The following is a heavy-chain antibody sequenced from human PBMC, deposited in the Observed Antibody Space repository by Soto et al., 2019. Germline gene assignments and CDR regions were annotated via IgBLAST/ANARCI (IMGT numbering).Heavy chain of an antibody. CDR1: GLTFSTYG. J-gene: IGHJ6*02. CDR3: ARVSWREKYGMDV. V-gene: IGHV3-30*03. CDR2: ISYDGSKK. Sequence: PGGSLRLSCAASGLTFSTYGMHWVRQAPGKGLEWVAVISYDGSKKFYVDSVKGRFTISRDNSKSMMYLQVNSLRAEDTAVYYCARVSWREKYGMDVWGQGTTVTVSS.